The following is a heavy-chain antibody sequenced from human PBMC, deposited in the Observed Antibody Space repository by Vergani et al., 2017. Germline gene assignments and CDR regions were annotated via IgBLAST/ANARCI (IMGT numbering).Heavy chain of an antibody. V-gene: IGHV3-7*01. CDR3: ARDCYYGSGSSPIDY. J-gene: IGHJ4*02. Sequence: EVQLVESGGGLVQPGGSLRLSCAAPGFTFSSYWMSWVRQAPGKGLEWVANIKQDGSEKYYVDSVKGRFTISRDNAKNSLYLQMNSLRAEDTAVYYCARDCYYGSGSSPIDYWGQGTLVTVSS. CDR1: GFTFSSYW. CDR2: IKQDGSEK. D-gene: IGHD3-10*01.